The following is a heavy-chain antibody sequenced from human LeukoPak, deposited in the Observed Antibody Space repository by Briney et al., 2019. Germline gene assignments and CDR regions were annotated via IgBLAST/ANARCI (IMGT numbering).Heavy chain of an antibody. V-gene: IGHV1-46*01. CDR2: INPNGGDT. Sequence: ASVKVSCKASGYIFISYFIHWVRQAPGQGLEWMGMINPNGGDTSYSQNFQGRVTMTTDTSTSTVYMELSSLRSEDTALYYCARVLNWSYDYWGQGTLVTVSS. D-gene: IGHD1-7*01. CDR1: GYIFISYF. CDR3: ARVLNWSYDY. J-gene: IGHJ4*02.